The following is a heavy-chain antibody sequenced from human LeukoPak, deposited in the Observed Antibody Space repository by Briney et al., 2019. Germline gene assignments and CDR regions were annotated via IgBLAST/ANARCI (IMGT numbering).Heavy chain of an antibody. Sequence: SETLSLTCTVSGGSVNSGSYYLGWIRQPPGKGLEWIGSIYHSGSTYYNPSLKSRVTISVDTSKNQFSLKLRSVTAADTAVYYCARVVQSTDSSGFYLPEYFQHWGQGTLVTVSS. D-gene: IGHD3-22*01. V-gene: IGHV4-39*07. CDR3: ARVVQSTDSSGFYLPEYFQH. J-gene: IGHJ1*01. CDR2: IYHSGST. CDR1: GGSVNSGSYY.